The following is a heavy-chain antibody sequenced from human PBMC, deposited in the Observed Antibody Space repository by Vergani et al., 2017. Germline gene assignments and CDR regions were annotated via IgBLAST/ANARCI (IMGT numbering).Heavy chain of an antibody. CDR3: ARKHISNYYDSSGYYYMGYYYGMDV. CDR1: GFSFRTFS. Sequence: DVDLVESGGGFVQPGGSRRLSCAASGFSFRTFSMFWVRQPPGKGLAWVSKISPDGRTTEYADSVKGRFTISRDNAKNSLYLQMNSLRAEDTAVYYCARKHISNYYDSSGYYYMGYYYGMDVWGQGTTVTVSS. D-gene: IGHD3-22*01. V-gene: IGHV3-74*03. J-gene: IGHJ6*02. CDR2: ISPDGRTT.